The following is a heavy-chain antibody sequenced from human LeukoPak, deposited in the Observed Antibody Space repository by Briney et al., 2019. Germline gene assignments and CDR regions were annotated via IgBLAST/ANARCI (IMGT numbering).Heavy chain of an antibody. V-gene: IGHV3-48*01. J-gene: IGHJ1*01. CDR3: ATGTVGTTSRFQH. CDR2: ISDSSSSI. CDR1: GFTFSVYS. D-gene: IGHD1-14*01. Sequence: PGGSLRLSCAASGFTFSVYSMNWVRQAPGKGLEWLSYISDSSSSIYYADSVKGRFTTSRDNAKNSLYLQMKSLRAADAAVYYCATGTVGTTSRFQHWGQGTLVTVSS.